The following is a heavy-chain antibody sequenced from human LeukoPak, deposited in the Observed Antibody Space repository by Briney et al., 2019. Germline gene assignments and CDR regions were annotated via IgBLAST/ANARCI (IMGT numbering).Heavy chain of an antibody. CDR2: IYYSGST. Sequence: SETLSLTCTVSGGSISSSSYYWGWIRQPPGKGLEWIGSIYYSGSTYYNPSLKSRVTISVDTSKNQFSLKLSSVTAADTAVYYCARGRIVGATTIDYWGQGTLVTVSS. J-gene: IGHJ4*02. CDR3: ARGRIVGATTIDY. V-gene: IGHV4-39*07. CDR1: GGSISSSSYY. D-gene: IGHD1-26*01.